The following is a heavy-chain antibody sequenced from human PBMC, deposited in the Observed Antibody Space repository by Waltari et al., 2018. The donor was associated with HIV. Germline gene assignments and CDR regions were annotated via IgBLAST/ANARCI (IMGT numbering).Heavy chain of an antibody. CDR1: DGSFIGYY. D-gene: IGHD6-13*01. J-gene: IGHJ6*02. Sequence: QVRLQEWGTGVLKPSETLSLSCAMYDGSFIGYYWTWIRQSPGRGLQWIGEINHAGVTNYNPSLRSRLIFSIDTSKKQFYMKLTSVTVADTATYFCARGYAAAAPYFGLDVWGQGTTVTVSS. CDR2: INHAGVT. CDR3: ARGYAAAAPYFGLDV. V-gene: IGHV4-34*01.